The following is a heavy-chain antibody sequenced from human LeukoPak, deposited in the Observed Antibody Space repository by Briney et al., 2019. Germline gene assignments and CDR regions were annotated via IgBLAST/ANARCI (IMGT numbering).Heavy chain of an antibody. CDR1: GFTFSSYA. CDR2: ISGSGGST. D-gene: IGHD3-16*01. Sequence: SGGSLRLSCAASGFTFSSYAMSWVRQAPGKGLEWVSAISGSGGSTYYADSVKGRFTISRDNSKNTLYLQMNSLRAEDTAVYYCAKGGEQVSHFDYWGQGTLVTVSS. J-gene: IGHJ4*02. CDR3: AKGGEQVSHFDY. V-gene: IGHV3-23*01.